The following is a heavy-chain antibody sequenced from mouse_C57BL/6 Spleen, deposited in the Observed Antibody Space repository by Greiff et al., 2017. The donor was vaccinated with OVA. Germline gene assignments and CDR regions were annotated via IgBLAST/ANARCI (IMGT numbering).Heavy chain of an antibody. V-gene: IGHV1-26*01. D-gene: IGHD2-1*01. CDR3: ARRNYGNRYWYFDV. CDR2: INPNNGGT. CDR1: GYTFTDYY. J-gene: IGHJ1*03. Sequence: VQLQQSGPELVKPGASVKISCKASGYTFTDYYMNWVKQSHGKSLEWIGDINPNNGGTSYNQKFKGKATLTVDKSSSTAYMELRSLTSEDSAVDYCARRNYGNRYWYFDVWGKGTTVTVSS.